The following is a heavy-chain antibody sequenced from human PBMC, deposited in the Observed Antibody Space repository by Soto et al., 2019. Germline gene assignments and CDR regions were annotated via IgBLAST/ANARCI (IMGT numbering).Heavy chain of an antibody. J-gene: IGHJ4*02. D-gene: IGHD3-9*01. CDR3: AARILTWYPRNFGY. V-gene: IGHV4-39*01. CDR2: IDYSGNT. Sequence: QLQLQESGPGLVKPSETLSLTCTVSGGSISSSSYYWGWIRQPPGKGLEWIGSIDYSGNTYYSPSHERRVHIPVDRSKNQFSLMLSSVSAADTAVYYCAARILTWYPRNFGYRGQGTPGPVSS. CDR1: GGSISSSSYY.